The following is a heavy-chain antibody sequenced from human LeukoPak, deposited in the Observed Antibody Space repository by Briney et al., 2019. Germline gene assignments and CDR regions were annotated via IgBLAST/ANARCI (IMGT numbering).Heavy chain of an antibody. CDR2: ISGSGGST. J-gene: IGHJ4*02. D-gene: IGHD1-26*01. CDR3: AKDLGRYRNNFFDY. Sequence: GGSLRLSCAASGFTFSSYAMSWVRQAPGKGLEWASAISGSGGSTYYADSVKGRFTISRDDSKNTLYLQMNSLRADDTAVYYCAKDLGRYRNNFFDYWGQGNLVTVSS. V-gene: IGHV3-23*01. CDR1: GFTFSSYA.